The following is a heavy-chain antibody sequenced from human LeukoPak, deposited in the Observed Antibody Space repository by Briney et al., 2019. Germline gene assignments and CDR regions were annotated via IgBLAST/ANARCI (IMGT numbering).Heavy chain of an antibody. J-gene: IGHJ4*02. V-gene: IGHV3-48*02. D-gene: IGHD3-22*01. CDR2: ISSSSSTI. CDR1: GFTFSSYS. Sequence: PGGSLRLSCAASGFTFSSYSMNWVRQAPGKGLEWVSSISSSSSTIYYADSVKGRFTISRDNAKNSLYLQMNSLRDEDTAVYYCARDLDVDSSGYYSFDYWGQGTLVTVSS. CDR3: ARDLDVDSSGYYSFDY.